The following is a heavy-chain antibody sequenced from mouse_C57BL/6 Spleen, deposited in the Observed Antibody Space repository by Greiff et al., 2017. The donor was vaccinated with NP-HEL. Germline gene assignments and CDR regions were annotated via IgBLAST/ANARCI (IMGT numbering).Heavy chain of an antibody. CDR1: GFTFSSYA. J-gene: IGHJ4*01. CDR3: ARDRVRALYGYDGVDYAMDY. CDR2: ISDGGSYT. V-gene: IGHV5-4*03. Sequence: EVKLVESGGGLVKPGGSLKLSCAASGFTFSSYAMSWVRQTPEKRLEWVATISDGGSYTYYPDNVKGRFTISRDNAKNTLYLQMSHLKSEETAMYYCARDRVRALYGYDGVDYAMDYWGQGTSVTVSS. D-gene: IGHD2-2*01.